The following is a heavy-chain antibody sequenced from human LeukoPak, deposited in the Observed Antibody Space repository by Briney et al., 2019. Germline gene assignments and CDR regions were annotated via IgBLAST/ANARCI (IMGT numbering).Heavy chain of an antibody. J-gene: IGHJ6*04. CDR2: IHAGGST. CDR3: ARDIGSRI. V-gene: IGHV4-4*07. CDR1: GASISTYY. D-gene: IGHD1-26*01. Sequence: SETLSLTCTVSGASISTYYWSWFRQAAGMGLEWIGRIHAGGSTYYNPSLQSRVSMSIDLSKNQFSLSLNSVTAADTAVFYCARDIGSRIWGKGTTVIVSS.